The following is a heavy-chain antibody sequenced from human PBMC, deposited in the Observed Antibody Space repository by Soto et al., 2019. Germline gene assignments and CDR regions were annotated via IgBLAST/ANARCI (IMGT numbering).Heavy chain of an antibody. D-gene: IGHD3-16*01. Sequence: QVQLVESGGGVVQPGRSLRLSCAASGFTFTNYAMHWVRQAPGKGLEWVAVIATDGRDKHHADSAKGRFTISRDNSKNTLSLQMDSLRGDDTALYYCAKDFDTGGADYYFDYWGQGTLVTVSS. CDR3: AKDFDTGGADYYFDY. CDR2: IATDGRDK. J-gene: IGHJ4*02. CDR1: GFTFTNYA. V-gene: IGHV3-30*18.